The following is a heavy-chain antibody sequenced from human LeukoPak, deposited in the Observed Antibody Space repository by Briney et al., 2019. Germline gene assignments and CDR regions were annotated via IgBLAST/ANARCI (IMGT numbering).Heavy chain of an antibody. J-gene: IGHJ4*02. CDR1: GYTFTDYF. D-gene: IGHD3-10*01. CDR2: INPNSGGT. V-gene: IGHV1-2*02. CDR3: ARDLLWFGELPYYFDY. Sequence: ASVKVSCKASGYTFTDYFMHWVRQAPGQGLEWMGWINPNSGGTNYAQKFQGRVTMTRDTSISTAYMELSRLRSDDTAVYYCARDLLWFGELPYYFDYWGQGTLVTVSS.